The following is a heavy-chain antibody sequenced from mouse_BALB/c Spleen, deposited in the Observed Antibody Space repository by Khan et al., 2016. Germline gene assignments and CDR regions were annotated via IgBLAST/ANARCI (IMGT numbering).Heavy chain of an antibody. D-gene: IGHD2-1*01. V-gene: IGHV11-2*02. CDR3: MRDGNYWYCDV. Sequence: EVQLLETGGGLVQPGGSRGLSCEGSGFTFSGFWMSWVRQTPGKTLEWIGDINSAGSAINYAPSIKDRFTIFSDHDKSTLYLQMSNVRAEDRATDFCMRDGNYWYCDVWGAVTTVTVSS. CDR2: INSAGSAI. J-gene: IGHJ1*01. CDR1: GFTFSGFW.